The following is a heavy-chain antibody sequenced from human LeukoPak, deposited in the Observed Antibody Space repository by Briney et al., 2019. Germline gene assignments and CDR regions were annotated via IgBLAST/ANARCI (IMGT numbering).Heavy chain of an antibody. Sequence: SETLSLTCTVSGASISGYYWSWIRQPPGKGLEWIGEINHSGSTNYNPSLKSRVTISVDTSKNQFSLKLSSVTAADTAVYYCARVTPWFYGMDVWGQGTTVTVSS. CDR1: GASISGYY. J-gene: IGHJ6*02. V-gene: IGHV4-34*01. D-gene: IGHD3-22*01. CDR2: INHSGST. CDR3: ARVTPWFYGMDV.